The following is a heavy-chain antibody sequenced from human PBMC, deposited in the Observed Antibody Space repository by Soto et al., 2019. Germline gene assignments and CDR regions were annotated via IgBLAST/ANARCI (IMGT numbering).Heavy chain of an antibody. V-gene: IGHV3-66*04. CDR1: GVTVSSNY. Sequence: EVQLVESGGGLVQPGGSLRLSCAASGVTVSSNYMSWVRQAPGKGLEWVSVIYSGGSTYYADYVKGRFTISRDNSKNTLSLQMNSLRAEDTAVYYCARHGYNYGGGYFDYWGQGTLVTVSS. CDR2: IYSGGST. CDR3: ARHGYNYGGGYFDY. D-gene: IGHD5-18*01. J-gene: IGHJ4*02.